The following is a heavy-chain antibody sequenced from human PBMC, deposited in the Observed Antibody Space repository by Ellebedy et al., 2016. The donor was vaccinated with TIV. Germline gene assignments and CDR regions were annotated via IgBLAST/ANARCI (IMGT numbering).Heavy chain of an antibody. D-gene: IGHD1-7*01. CDR1: GFTFSSYG. V-gene: IGHV3-30*03. Sequence: PGGSLRLSCAASGFTFSSYGMHWVRQAPGKGLEWVAVISYDGSNKYYADSVKGRFTFSRDNSKNTLYLQMNSLRAEDTAVYYCARDGQNGTKWGYGHYFDYWGQGTLVTVSS. J-gene: IGHJ4*02. CDR2: ISYDGSNK. CDR3: ARDGQNGTKWGYGHYFDY.